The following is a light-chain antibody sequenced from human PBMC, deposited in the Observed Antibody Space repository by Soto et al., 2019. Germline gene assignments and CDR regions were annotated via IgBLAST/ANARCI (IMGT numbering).Light chain of an antibody. CDR2: DTD. J-gene: IGKJ1*01. Sequence: EIVMTHSPATLSVSPCERATLSCRASQSVSNNLAWYQQRPGQAPSLLIYDTDRRATDVPDRFRGSGSGTDFTHTITRLEPEDFAVYFCQQYGRSLWTFGQGTKVDIK. CDR1: QSVSNN. CDR3: QQYGRSLWT. V-gene: IGKV3-20*01.